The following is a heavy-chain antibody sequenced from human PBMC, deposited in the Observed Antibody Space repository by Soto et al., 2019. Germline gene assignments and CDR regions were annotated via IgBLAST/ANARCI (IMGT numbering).Heavy chain of an antibody. V-gene: IGHV3-30*04. J-gene: IGHJ4*02. Sequence: QVQLVESGGGVVQPGKSLRLSCAASGFTFSSYTMHWVRQAPGRGLQWVAVVSYDGTNTYYEDSVRGRFTISRDNSNSTTYLQMNNLRGDDTADYYGVAAAMWTGKGFESLGRGTRVTVSS. CDR1: GFTFSSYT. CDR3: VAAAMWTGKGFES. CDR2: VSYDGTNT. D-gene: IGHD6-25*01.